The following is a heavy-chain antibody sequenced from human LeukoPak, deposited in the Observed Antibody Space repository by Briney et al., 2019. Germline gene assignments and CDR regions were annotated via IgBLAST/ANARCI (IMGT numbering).Heavy chain of an antibody. J-gene: IGHJ4*02. CDR3: ARAVRGYYLDY. Sequence: GGSLRLSCAPSGLTVSTNYMSWVRQAPGKGLEWVSVIYSGGTTHYADSAKGRFTISRDNSKNTLYLQMNSLRVEDTAVYYCARAVRGYYLDYWGQGTLVTVSS. D-gene: IGHD1-26*01. CDR2: IYSGGTT. V-gene: IGHV3-53*01. CDR1: GLTVSTNY.